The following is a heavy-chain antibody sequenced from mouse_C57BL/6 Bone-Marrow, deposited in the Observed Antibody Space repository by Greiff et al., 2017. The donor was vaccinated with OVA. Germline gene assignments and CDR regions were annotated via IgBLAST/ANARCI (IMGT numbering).Heavy chain of an antibody. D-gene: IGHD1-1*01. J-gene: IGHJ1*03. CDR3: TLYYYGSSYWYFDV. CDR1: GFTFSNYW. CDR2: IRLKSDNYAT. Sequence: EVKLVESGGGLVQPGGSMKLSCVASGFTFSNYWMNWVRQSPEKGLEWVAQIRLKSDNYATHYAESVKGRFTISRDDSKSSVYLQMNNLRAEDTGIYYCTLYYYGSSYWYFDVWGTGTTVTVAS. V-gene: IGHV6-3*01.